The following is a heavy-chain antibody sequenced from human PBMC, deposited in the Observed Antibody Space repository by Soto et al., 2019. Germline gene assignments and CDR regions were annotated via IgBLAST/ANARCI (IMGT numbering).Heavy chain of an antibody. Sequence: HPGGSLRLSCAVSGFTFSSCGMSWVRQAPGKGLEWVSAIGGSTSTTSYASHADSVKGRFTISRDNSKNTLYLQMDSLRADDSALYYCVKESLGGTTLDYWGQGTLVTVS. CDR2: IGGSTSTT. D-gene: IGHD1-7*01. J-gene: IGHJ4*02. CDR1: GFTFSSCG. V-gene: IGHV3-23*01. CDR3: VKESLGGTTLDY.